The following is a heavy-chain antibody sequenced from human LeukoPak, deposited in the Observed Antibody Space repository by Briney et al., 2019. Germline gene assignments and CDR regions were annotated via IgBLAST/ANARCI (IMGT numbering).Heavy chain of an antibody. D-gene: IGHD1-20*01. Sequence: SETLSLTCTVSGVSISSYYWSWLRQPPGRGLEWVGYIYYSGRTNYNPSLKSRVISLDTSKNQFSLKLSSVTAADTAVYYCARDHITGTLLGTYYYDYGMDVWGQGTTVTVSS. V-gene: IGHV4-59*01. J-gene: IGHJ6*02. CDR3: ARDHITGTLLGTYYYDYGMDV. CDR2: IYYSGRT. CDR1: GVSISSYY.